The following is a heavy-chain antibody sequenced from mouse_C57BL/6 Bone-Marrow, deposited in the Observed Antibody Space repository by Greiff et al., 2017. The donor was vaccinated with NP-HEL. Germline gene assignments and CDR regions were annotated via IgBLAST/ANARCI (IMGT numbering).Heavy chain of an antibody. V-gene: IGHV5-4*01. CDR2: ISDGGSYT. D-gene: IGHD1-1*01. Sequence: EVKLVESGGGLVKPGGSLKLSCAASGFTFSSYAMSWVRQTPEKRLEWVATISDGGSYTYYPDNVKGRFTISRANAKNNLYLQMSHLKSEDTAMYYCAREGIYYYGSYYFDYWGQGTTLTVSS. CDR3: AREGIYYYGSYYFDY. J-gene: IGHJ2*01. CDR1: GFTFSSYA.